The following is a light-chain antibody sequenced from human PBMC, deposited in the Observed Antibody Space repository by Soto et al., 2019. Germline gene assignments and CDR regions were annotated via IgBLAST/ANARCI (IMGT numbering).Light chain of an antibody. CDR2: GNN. CDR1: SSNIGAGYD. V-gene: IGLV1-40*01. Sequence: QSVLTQPPSVSGAPGLRVTISCTGSSSNIGAGYDVHWYHQLPGTAPKLLIYGNNNRPSGVPDRFSGSKSGTSASLAITGLQAEDEADYYCQSYDNSLSGYVFGGGTKLTVL. J-gene: IGLJ3*02. CDR3: QSYDNSLSGYV.